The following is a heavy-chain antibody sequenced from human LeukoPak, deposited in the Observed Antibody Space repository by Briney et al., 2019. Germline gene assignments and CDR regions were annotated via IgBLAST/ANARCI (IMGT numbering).Heavy chain of an antibody. V-gene: IGHV4-39*01. CDR3: ARHVAPVDIEQYYDFWSGYRDNWFDP. CDR1: GGSISSSSYY. J-gene: IGHJ5*02. D-gene: IGHD3-3*01. CDR2: IYYSGST. Sequence: SETLSLTCTVSGGSISSSSYYWGWIRQPPGKGLEWIGSIYYSGSTYYNPSLKSRVTISVDTSKNQFSLKLSSVTAADTAVYYCARHVAPVDIEQYYDFWSGYRDNWFDPWGQGTLVTVSS.